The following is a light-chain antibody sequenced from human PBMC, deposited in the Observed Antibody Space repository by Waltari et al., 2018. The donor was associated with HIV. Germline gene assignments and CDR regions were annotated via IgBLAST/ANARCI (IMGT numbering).Light chain of an antibody. CDR1: SSDIGAYDF. J-gene: IGLJ2*01. V-gene: IGLV2-8*01. Sequence: QSALTQPPSASGSLGQSVTISCTGSSSDIGAYDFVSWFQQRPHNAPKLLLYEVTKRPSGVPCRFSGSRFGNSAFLTLFRLQPDDTAAYFCNSYGDSGRVLLGRGTNLTVL. CDR2: EVT. CDR3: NSYGDSGRVL.